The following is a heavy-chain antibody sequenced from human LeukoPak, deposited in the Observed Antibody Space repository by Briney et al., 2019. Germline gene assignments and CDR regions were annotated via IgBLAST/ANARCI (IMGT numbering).Heavy chain of an antibody. V-gene: IGHV1-69*13. CDR3: ARGVLGYCSGGSCYAWFDP. Sequence: SVKVSCKASGGTFSSYAISWLRQAPGQGLAWMGGIIPIFGTANYAQKFQGRVTITADESTSTAYMELSSLRSEDTAVYYCARGVLGYCSGGSCYAWFDPWGQGTLVTVSS. D-gene: IGHD2-15*01. CDR2: IIPIFGTA. J-gene: IGHJ5*02. CDR1: GGTFSSYA.